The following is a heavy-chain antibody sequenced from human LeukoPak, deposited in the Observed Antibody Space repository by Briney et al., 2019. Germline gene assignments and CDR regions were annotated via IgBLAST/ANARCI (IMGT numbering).Heavy chain of an antibody. CDR3: ARGLYRGIAAAGPFSVDY. V-gene: IGHV1-2*02. Sequence: ASVKVSCKASGYTFTGYYMHWVRQAPGQGLEWMGWINPNSGGTNYAQKFQGRVTMTRDTSISTAYMELSRLRSDDTAVYYCARGLYRGIAAAGPFSVDYWGQGTLVTVSS. CDR2: INPNSGGT. D-gene: IGHD6-13*01. CDR1: GYTFTGYY. J-gene: IGHJ4*02.